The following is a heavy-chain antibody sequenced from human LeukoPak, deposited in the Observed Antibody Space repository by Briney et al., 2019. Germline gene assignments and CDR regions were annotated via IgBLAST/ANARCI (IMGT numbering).Heavy chain of an antibody. V-gene: IGHV3-21*01. CDR2: ISSSSSYI. Sequence: GGSLRLSCAASGFTFRSYEMNWVRQAPGKGLEWVSSISSSSSYIYYADPVKGRFTISRDNAKNSLYLQMNSLRAEDTAVYYCARVMGENDAFDIWGQGTMVTVSS. CDR1: GFTFRSYE. J-gene: IGHJ3*02. D-gene: IGHD1-26*01. CDR3: ARVMGENDAFDI.